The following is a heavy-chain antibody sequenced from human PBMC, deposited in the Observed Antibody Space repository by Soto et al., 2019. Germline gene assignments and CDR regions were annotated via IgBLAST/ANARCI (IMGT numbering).Heavy chain of an antibody. CDR3: AGYCSGGSCADYYYYGMDV. CDR2: MNPNSGNT. Sequence: QVQLVQSGAEVKKPGASVKVSCKASGYTFTSYDINWVRQATGQGLEWMGWMNPNSGNTGYAQKFQGRVTMTRNTSISTAYMELSSLRSEDTAVYYCAGYCSGGSCADYYYYGMDVWGQGTTVTVSS. CDR1: GYTFTSYD. J-gene: IGHJ6*02. D-gene: IGHD2-15*01. V-gene: IGHV1-8*01.